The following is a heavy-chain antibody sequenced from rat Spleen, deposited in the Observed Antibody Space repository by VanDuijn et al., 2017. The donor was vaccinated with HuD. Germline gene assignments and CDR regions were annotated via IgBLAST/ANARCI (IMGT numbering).Heavy chain of an antibody. J-gene: IGHJ2*01. D-gene: IGHD1-7*01. CDR1: GFSLTSYH. CDR3: ASQGYYGYDYDY. V-gene: IGHV2-43*01. Sequence: VQLKESGPGLVQPSQTLSLTCTVSGFSLTSYHVSWVRQPPGKGLEWMGVIWTGGNTAYNSLLKTRLSISRDTSKSQVFLKVNSLQTEDTATYYCASQGYYGYDYDYWGQGVMVTVSS. CDR2: IWTGGNT.